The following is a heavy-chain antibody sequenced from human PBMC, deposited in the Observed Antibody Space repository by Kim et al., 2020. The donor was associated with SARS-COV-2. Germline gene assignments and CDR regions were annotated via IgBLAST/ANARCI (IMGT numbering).Heavy chain of an antibody. Sequence: SETLSLTCTVSGGSISSGSYYWSWIRQPAGKGLEWIGRIYASGSTNYNPSLKSRVTISVDTTKNQFSLKLSSVTAADTAVYYCARDGAYCSSTSCYSWFDPWGQGTLVTVSS. CDR2: IYASGST. CDR1: GGSISSGSYY. J-gene: IGHJ5*02. CDR3: ARDGAYCSSTSCYSWFDP. D-gene: IGHD2-2*01. V-gene: IGHV4-61*02.